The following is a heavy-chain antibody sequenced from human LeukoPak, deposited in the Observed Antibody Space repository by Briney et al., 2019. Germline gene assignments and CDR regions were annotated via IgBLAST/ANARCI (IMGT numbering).Heavy chain of an antibody. V-gene: IGHV3-9*01. D-gene: IGHD6-19*01. CDR2: ISWNSGSI. CDR1: GFTFDDYA. Sequence: GGSLRLSCAASGFTFDDYAMHWVRQAPGKGLEWVSGISWNSGSIGYADSVKGRFTISRDNAKNSLYLQMNSLRAEDTALYYCAKGPTIAVAGTGFDYWGQGTLVTVSS. J-gene: IGHJ4*02. CDR3: AKGPTIAVAGTGFDY.